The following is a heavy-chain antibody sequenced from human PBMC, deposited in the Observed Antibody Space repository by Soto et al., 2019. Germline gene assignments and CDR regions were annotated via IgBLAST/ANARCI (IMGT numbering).Heavy chain of an antibody. J-gene: IGHJ4*02. CDR2: VHYSGST. CDR1: GASITAYY. Sequence: SETLSLTCTVSGASITAYYWSWIRQPPGKGLEWIGYVHYSGSTKYNPSLKSRVTISVDTSRNQFSLKLSSVTAADTAVYYCASRSGYSESYDYWGQGDLVTVSS. D-gene: IGHD5-12*01. CDR3: ASRSGYSESYDY. V-gene: IGHV4-59*08.